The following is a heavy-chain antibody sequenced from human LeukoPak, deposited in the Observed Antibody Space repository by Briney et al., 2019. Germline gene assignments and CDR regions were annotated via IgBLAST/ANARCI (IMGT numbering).Heavy chain of an antibody. V-gene: IGHV3-23*01. CDR3: AKNGARGAYCSRGTGYPYYYYYMDV. CDR1: GCTFSSYG. CDR2: ISTTGGAT. Sequence: GGSLRLSCAASGCTFSSYGMHWVRQAPGGGLEWGSAISTTGGATYYADAVRGRLTISRDNSRNTPYLQMNSLSAEDTAIYYRAKNGARGAYCSRGTGYPYYYYYMDVWGKGTTVTISS. J-gene: IGHJ6*03. D-gene: IGHD2-15*01.